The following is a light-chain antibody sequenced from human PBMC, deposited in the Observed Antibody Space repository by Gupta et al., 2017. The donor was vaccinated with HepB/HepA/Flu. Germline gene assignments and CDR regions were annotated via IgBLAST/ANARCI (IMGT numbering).Light chain of an antibody. CDR1: SRDLGSYNY. V-gene: IGLV2-14*01. CDR2: DVS. J-gene: IGLJ2*01. CDR3: SSYRSSSTSPVV. Sequence: QSALTKPASVSGSPGQSITIPGTGTSRDLGSYNYVSWYQQHPGKAPKLMIYDVSTRPSGVSNRFSGSKSGHTASLTISGLQAEDEADYSCSSYRSSSTSPVVFGGGTKLTVV.